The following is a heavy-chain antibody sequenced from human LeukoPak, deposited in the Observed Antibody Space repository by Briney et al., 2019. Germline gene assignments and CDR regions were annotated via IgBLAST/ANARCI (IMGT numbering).Heavy chain of an antibody. CDR1: GYTFTGYY. CDR2: INPNSGGT. J-gene: IGHJ6*03. V-gene: IGHV1-2*06. D-gene: IGHD6-13*01. CDR3: ARGHIAAAGYYYYYYMDV. Sequence: ASVKVSCKASGYTFTGYYMHWVRQAPGQGLEWMGRINPNSGGTNYAQKFQGRVTMTRDTSISTAYMELSRLRSDDTAVYYCARGHIAAAGYYYYYYMDVWSKGTTVTASS.